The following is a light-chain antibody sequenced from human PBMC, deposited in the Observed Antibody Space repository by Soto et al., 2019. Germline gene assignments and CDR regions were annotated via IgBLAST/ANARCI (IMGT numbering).Light chain of an antibody. CDR3: LQANSFPLT. CDR1: QDISRW. CDR2: GAY. Sequence: DIQMTQSPSSVSASVGDRATITCRASQDISRWLVWYQQKPGKAPKLLIYGAYSLQSGVPSRFSSSGAGTDFTLTISSLQPEDFATYYCLQANSFPLTFGGGTKVELK. V-gene: IGKV1-12*01. J-gene: IGKJ4*01.